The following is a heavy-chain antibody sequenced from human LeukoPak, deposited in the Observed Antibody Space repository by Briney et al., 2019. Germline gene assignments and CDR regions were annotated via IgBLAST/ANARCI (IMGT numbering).Heavy chain of an antibody. V-gene: IGHV1-46*01. CDR1: GYTFTSYY. CDR3: ASQLYSSSYLNYYYYGMDV. CDR2: INPSGGST. Sequence: ASVKVSCKASGYTFTSYYMHWVRQAPGQGLEWMGIINPSGGSTSYAQKFQGRVTMTRDTSTSTVYMELSSLRSEDTAVYYCASQLYSSSYLNYYYYGMDVWGHGTTVTVSS. J-gene: IGHJ6*02. D-gene: IGHD6-6*01.